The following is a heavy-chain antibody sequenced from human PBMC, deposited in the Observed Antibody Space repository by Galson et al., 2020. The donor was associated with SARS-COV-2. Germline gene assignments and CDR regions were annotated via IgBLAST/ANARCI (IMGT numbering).Heavy chain of an antibody. D-gene: IGHD3-9*01. CDR1: GFTFDDYA. J-gene: IGHJ4*02. CDR3: AKDIFDDILTGYTDY. CDR2: ISWNSGSI. Sequence: GGSLRLSCAASGFTFDDYAMHWVRQAPGKGLEWVSGISWNSGSIGYADSVKGRFTISRDNAKNSLYLQMNSLRAEDTALYYCAKDIFDDILTGYTDYWGQGTLVTVSS. V-gene: IGHV3-9*01.